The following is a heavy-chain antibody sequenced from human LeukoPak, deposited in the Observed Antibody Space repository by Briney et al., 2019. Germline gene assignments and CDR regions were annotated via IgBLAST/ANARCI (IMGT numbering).Heavy chain of an antibody. D-gene: IGHD3-22*01. V-gene: IGHV1-58*01. J-gene: IGHJ4*02. CDR3: AASPDYYDSSGYSYYFDY. CDR2: IVVGSGNT. Sequence: SVKVSYKASGFTFTSPAVQWVRQARGQRLEWIGWIVVGSGNTNYAQKFQERVTITRDMSTSTAYMELSSLRSEDTAVYYCAASPDYYDSSGYSYYFDYWGQGTLVTVSS. CDR1: GFTFTSPA.